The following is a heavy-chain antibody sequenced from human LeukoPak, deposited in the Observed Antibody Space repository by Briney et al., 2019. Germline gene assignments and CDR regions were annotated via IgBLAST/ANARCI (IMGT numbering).Heavy chain of an antibody. CDR2: INPNSGGT. V-gene: IGHV1-2*02. D-gene: IGHD2-2*01. CDR1: GYTFTGYY. Sequence: ASVKVSCKASGYTFTGYYMHWVRQAPGQGLEWIGWINPNSGGTNYAQKFQGRVTMIRDTSISTAYMELSRLRSDDTAVYYCARDSPSSTSWHFDYWGQGTLVTVSS. CDR3: ARDSPSSTSWHFDY. J-gene: IGHJ4*02.